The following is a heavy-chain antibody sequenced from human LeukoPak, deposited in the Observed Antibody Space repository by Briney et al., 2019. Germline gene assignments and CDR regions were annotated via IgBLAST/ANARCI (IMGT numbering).Heavy chain of an antibody. J-gene: IGHJ4*02. V-gene: IGHV4-59*01. D-gene: IGHD3-22*01. Sequence: PSETLSLTCTVSGGSISSYYWSWIRQPPGKGLEWIGYIYYSGSTNYNPSLKSRVTISVDTSKNQFSLKLSSVTAADTAVYYCARNFYDSSGYYYLVFDYWGQGTLVTVSS. CDR1: GGSISSYY. CDR2: IYYSGST. CDR3: ARNFYDSSGYYYLVFDY.